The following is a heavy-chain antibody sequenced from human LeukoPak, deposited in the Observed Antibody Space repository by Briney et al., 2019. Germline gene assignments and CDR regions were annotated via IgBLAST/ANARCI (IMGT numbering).Heavy chain of an antibody. CDR1: GYTFTGYY. V-gene: IGHV1-2*02. CDR3: ARDPHDGIAAAGTPPDY. Sequence: ASVKVSCKASGYTFTGYYMHWVRQAPGQGLEWMGWINPNSGGTNYAQKFQGRATMTRDTSISIACMELSRLRSDDTAVYYCARDPHDGIAAAGTPPDYWGQGTLVTVSS. D-gene: IGHD6-13*01. J-gene: IGHJ4*02. CDR2: INPNSGGT.